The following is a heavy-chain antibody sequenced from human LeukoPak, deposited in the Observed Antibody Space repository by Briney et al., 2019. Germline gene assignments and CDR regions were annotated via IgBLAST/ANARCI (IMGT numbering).Heavy chain of an antibody. D-gene: IGHD6-13*01. CDR3: AHTKGSSSWYAFDI. CDR1: GVSLSTSGVG. J-gene: IGHJ3*02. CDR2: IYWDDDK. Sequence: SGPTLVNPTQTLTVTCTFAGVSLSTSGVGVGWIRQPPGKALEWLALIYWDDDKRYSPSLKSRLTITKDTSKNQVVLTMTNVDPVDTAIYYCAHTKGSSSWYAFDIWGQGTMVTVSS. V-gene: IGHV2-5*02.